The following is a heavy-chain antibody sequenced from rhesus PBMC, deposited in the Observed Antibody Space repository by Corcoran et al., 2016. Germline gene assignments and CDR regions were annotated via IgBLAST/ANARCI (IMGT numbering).Heavy chain of an antibody. CDR1: GYSISSGYY. Sequence: QVQLQESGPGLVKPSETLSLTCAVSGYSISSGYYWGWIRQPPGKGLEWSGGIGGISGRPFRNPSLKSRVAFSKDPSKNRFSLMLSSGTAADTAVYYCARRGYYYGLDSWGQGVVVTVSS. J-gene: IGHJ6*01. CDR2: IGGISGRP. CDR3: ARRGYYYGLDS. V-gene: IGHV4-99*01.